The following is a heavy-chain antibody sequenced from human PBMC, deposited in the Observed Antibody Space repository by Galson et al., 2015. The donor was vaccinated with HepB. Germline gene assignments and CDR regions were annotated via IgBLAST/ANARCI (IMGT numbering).Heavy chain of an antibody. J-gene: IGHJ3*02. D-gene: IGHD2-15*01. CDR1: GGTFSSYA. CDR2: IIPIFGTA. CDR3: ARDRSYCSGGSCFNAFDI. Sequence: SVKVSCKASGGTFSSYAISWVRQAPGQGLEWMGGIIPIFGTANYAQKFQGRVTVTADESTSTAYMELSSLRSEDTAVYYCARDRSYCSGGSCFNAFDIWGQGTMVTVSS. V-gene: IGHV1-69*13.